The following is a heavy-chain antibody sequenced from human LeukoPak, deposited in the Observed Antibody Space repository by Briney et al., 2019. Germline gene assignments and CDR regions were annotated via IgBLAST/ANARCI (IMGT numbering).Heavy chain of an antibody. CDR1: GFTFSSYA. V-gene: IGHV3-23*01. CDR2: ISGSGGRT. J-gene: IGHJ4*02. D-gene: IGHD3-9*01. Sequence: GGSLRLSCAASGFTFSSYAMSWVCQAPGKGLEWVSAISGSGGRTDYADSVKGRFTISRDNSKNSLYLQMISLRAEDTALYYCAKPATYYDILTGYDYWGQGTLVTVSS. CDR3: AKPATYYDILTGYDY.